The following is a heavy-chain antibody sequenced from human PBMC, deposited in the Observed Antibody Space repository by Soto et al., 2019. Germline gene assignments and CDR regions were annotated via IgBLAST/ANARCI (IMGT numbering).Heavy chain of an antibody. J-gene: IGHJ3*02. D-gene: IGHD3-10*01. CDR3: ARFPYTSYCSHGSCSYDAFDI. V-gene: IGHV1-8*01. CDR2: MNPNSGNT. Sequence: QVQMVQSGAEVKKPGASVKVSCRASGYSFTSYDVNWVRQATGQGLEWMGWMNPNSGNTAFAEKFQGRVTMTRDTPISTAYMELGGLTSEDTAVYYCARFPYTSYCSHGSCSYDAFDIWGQGTVVTVSS. CDR1: GYSFTSYD.